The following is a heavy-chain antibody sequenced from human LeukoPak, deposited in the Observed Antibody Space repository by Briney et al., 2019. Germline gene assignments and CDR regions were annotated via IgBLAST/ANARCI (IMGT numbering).Heavy chain of an antibody. CDR3: ARQITDQSSGYDSIDY. CDR2: IYTGVSDT. D-gene: IGHD5-12*01. V-gene: IGHV5-51*01. J-gene: IGHJ4*02. CDR1: GYRFTTYW. Sequence: GESLKISCKASGYRFTTYWIGWVRQMPGKGLEWMGIIYTGVSDTRYSPSFEGPVTISADKSITTAYLQWSSLKASDTAMYYCARQITDQSSGYDSIDYWGQGTLVTVSS.